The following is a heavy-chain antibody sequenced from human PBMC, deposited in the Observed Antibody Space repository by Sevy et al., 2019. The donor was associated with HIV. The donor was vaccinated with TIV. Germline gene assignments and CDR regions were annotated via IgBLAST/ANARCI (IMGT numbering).Heavy chain of an antibody. D-gene: IGHD3-10*01. J-gene: IGHJ3*01. Sequence: GGSRRLSCAASGFTFSNFGMHWVRQAPGKGPEWVTFIRYDGSTKYYVDSVKGRFIISRDNSKNTLYLQMNSLRPDDTAVYFCAKGLGMVQGALFSDDLWGQGTMVTVSS. CDR1: GFTFSNFG. V-gene: IGHV3-30*02. CDR2: IRYDGSTK. CDR3: AKGLGMVQGALFSDDL.